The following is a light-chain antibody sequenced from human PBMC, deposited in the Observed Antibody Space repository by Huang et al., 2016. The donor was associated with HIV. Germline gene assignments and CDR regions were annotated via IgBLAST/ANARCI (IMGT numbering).Light chain of an antibody. Sequence: DIEMTQSPDSLTVSLGARAIINCKSSQAVLKNSNKKNYLAWYQQRPGQPPKVLIYWASSRESGVPERFSGSGSGTDFNLTISSLQPEDLAVYYCQQYYSPPYTFGQGTRLEI. V-gene: IGKV4-1*01. CDR2: WAS. CDR3: QQYYSPPYT. J-gene: IGKJ2*01. CDR1: QAVLKNSNKKNY.